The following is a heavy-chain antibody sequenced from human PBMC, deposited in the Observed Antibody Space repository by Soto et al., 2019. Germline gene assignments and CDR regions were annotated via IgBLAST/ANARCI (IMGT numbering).Heavy chain of an antibody. D-gene: IGHD6-6*01. CDR2: IYSGGST. Sequence: LSLTCAASGFTVSSNYMSWVRQAPGKGLEWVSVIYSGGSTYYADSVKGRFTISRDNSKNTLYLQMNSLRAEDTAVYYCARIGSSSSVYYYYYYYMDVWGKGTTVTVSS. J-gene: IGHJ6*03. CDR3: ARIGSSSSVYYYYYYYMDV. CDR1: GFTVSSNY. V-gene: IGHV3-66*01.